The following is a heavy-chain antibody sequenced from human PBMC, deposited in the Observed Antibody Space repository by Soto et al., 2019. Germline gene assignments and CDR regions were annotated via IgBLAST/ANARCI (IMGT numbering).Heavy chain of an antibody. V-gene: IGHV3-21*01. CDR1: GFTLSSYS. Sequence: EVQLVESGGGLVKPGGSLRLYCAASGFTLSSYSMNWVRQAPGKGLEWVSSISSSSSYIYYADSVKGRFTISRDNAKNSLYLQMNSLRAVDTAVYYCARDGIDSGSDWLDYWGQGTLVTVSS. CDR3: ARDGIDSGSDWLDY. CDR2: ISSSSSYI. D-gene: IGHD5-12*01. J-gene: IGHJ4*02.